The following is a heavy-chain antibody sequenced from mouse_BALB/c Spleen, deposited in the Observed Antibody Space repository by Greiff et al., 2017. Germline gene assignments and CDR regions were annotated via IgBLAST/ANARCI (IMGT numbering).Heavy chain of an antibody. V-gene: IGHV5-9-3*01. CDR2: ISSGGSYT. Sequence: EVNVVESGGGLVKPGGSLKLSCAASGFTFSSYAMSWVRQTPEKRLEWVATISSGGSYTYYPDSVKGRFTISRDNAKNTLYLQMSSLRSEDTAMYYCARHDGNYEGAWFAYWGQGTLVTVSA. J-gene: IGHJ3*01. CDR3: ARHDGNYEGAWFAY. CDR1: GFTFSSYA. D-gene: IGHD2-1*01.